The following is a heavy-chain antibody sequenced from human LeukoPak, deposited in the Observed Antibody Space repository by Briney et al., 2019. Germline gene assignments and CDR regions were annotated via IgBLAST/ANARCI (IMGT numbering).Heavy chain of an antibody. CDR2: IWYDGSNK. CDR1: GFTFSSYG. D-gene: IGHD5-18*01. Sequence: GGSLRLSCAASGFTFSSYGMHWVRQAPGKGLEWVAVIWYDGSNKYYADSVKGRFTISRDNSENTLYLQMNSLRAEDTAVYYCAKHGYSYGRDYYFDYWGQGTLVTVSS. J-gene: IGHJ4*02. CDR3: AKHGYSYGRDYYFDY. V-gene: IGHV3-33*06.